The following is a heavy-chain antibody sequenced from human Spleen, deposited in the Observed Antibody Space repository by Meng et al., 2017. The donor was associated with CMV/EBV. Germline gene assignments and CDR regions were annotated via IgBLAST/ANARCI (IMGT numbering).Heavy chain of an antibody. D-gene: IGHD3-16*01. CDR3: ARAPERGYYYSYGMDV. CDR2: MDYSGST. V-gene: IGHV4-39*07. CDR1: GVSMSSTSYY. Sequence: SETLSLTCTVSGVSMSSTSYYWGWIRRPPGKGLEWIGSMDYSGSTYYNPSLKSRVTISVDRSKNQFSLKLSSVTAADTALYYCARAPERGYYYSYGMDVWGQGTTVTVSS. J-gene: IGHJ6*02.